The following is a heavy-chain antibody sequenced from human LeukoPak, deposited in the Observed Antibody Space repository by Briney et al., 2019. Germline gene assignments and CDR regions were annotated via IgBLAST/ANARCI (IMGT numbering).Heavy chain of an antibody. Sequence: SVKVTCKASGGTFSSYAISWVRQAPGQGLEWMGRIIPILGIANYAQKYQGRVTITADKSTSTAYMELSSLRSEDTAVYYCASPITYDSSGYYSCWGQGTLVTVSS. V-gene: IGHV1-69*04. J-gene: IGHJ4*02. D-gene: IGHD3-22*01. CDR1: GGTFSSYA. CDR3: ASPITYDSSGYYSC. CDR2: IIPILGIA.